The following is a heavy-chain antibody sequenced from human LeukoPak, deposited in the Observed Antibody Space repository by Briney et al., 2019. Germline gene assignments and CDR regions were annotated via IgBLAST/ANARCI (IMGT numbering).Heavy chain of an antibody. Sequence: SETLSLTCAVYGGSFSGYYWSWIRQPPGKGLEWIGEINHSGSTNYNPSLKSRVTMSVDTSKNQFSLKLSSVIAADTAVYYCARDRSSKPDHCGGDCYSPAPNRDFDYWGQGTLVTVSS. D-gene: IGHD2-21*02. V-gene: IGHV4-34*01. J-gene: IGHJ4*02. CDR3: ARDRSSKPDHCGGDCYSPAPNRDFDY. CDR2: INHSGST. CDR1: GGSFSGYY.